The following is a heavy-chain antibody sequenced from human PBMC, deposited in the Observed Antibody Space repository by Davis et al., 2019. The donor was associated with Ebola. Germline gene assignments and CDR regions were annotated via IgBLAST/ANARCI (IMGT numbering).Heavy chain of an antibody. Sequence: PGGSLRLSCEASGFTFSDYYMSWIRQGPGKGLEWVSYISGSITYTDYTESVKGRFTISRDNAKKSLYRQMNNLSTDDTAVYYCARHGDSSGWLGGDAFDVWGHGTMVTVSS. CDR3: ARHGDSSGWLGGDAFDV. CDR2: ISGSITYT. J-gene: IGHJ3*01. V-gene: IGHV3-11*06. D-gene: IGHD6-19*01. CDR1: GFTFSDYY.